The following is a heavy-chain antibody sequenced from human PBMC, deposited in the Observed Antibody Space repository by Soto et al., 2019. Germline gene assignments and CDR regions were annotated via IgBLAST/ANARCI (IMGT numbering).Heavy chain of an antibody. Sequence: ASVKVSCKTSGYSFTKYGLHWVRQAPGQRLEWMGWINPGNGDTKYSQKFQGRVTITRDTSATTAYMELSSLRSEDSAVFYCARTDCSSTSCYNYYYYGMDVWSQGTTVTVS. CDR1: GYSFTKYG. CDR2: INPGNGDT. D-gene: IGHD2-2*01. V-gene: IGHV1-3*01. J-gene: IGHJ6*02. CDR3: ARTDCSSTSCYNYYYYGMDV.